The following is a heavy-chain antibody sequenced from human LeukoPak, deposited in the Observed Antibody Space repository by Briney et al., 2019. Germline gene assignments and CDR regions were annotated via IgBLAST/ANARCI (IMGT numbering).Heavy chain of an antibody. CDR3: AKDQGIVVVYYFDH. J-gene: IGHJ4*02. Sequence: GGSLRLFCAASGLTFSSYAMSWVRQAPGKGLEWVSAISGSGGSTYYADSVKGRFTISRDNSKNTLYLQMDSLRAEDTAVYYCAKDQGIVVVYYFDHWGEGTLVTVSS. CDR2: ISGSGGST. CDR1: GLTFSSYA. D-gene: IGHD2-2*01. V-gene: IGHV3-23*01.